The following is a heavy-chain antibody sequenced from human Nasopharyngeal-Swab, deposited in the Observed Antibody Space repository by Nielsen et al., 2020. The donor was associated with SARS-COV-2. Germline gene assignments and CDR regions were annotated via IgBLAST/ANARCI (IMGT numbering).Heavy chain of an antibody. V-gene: IGHV4-34*13. CDR3: ARDIRTYDILTGYSLGYFDL. J-gene: IGHJ2*01. D-gene: IGHD3-9*01. CDR2: INHSGST. Sequence: RQAPGKGLEWIGEINHSGSTNYNPSLKSRVTISVDTSKNQFSLKLSSVTAADTAVYYCARDIRTYDILTGYSLGYFDLWGRGTLVTVSS.